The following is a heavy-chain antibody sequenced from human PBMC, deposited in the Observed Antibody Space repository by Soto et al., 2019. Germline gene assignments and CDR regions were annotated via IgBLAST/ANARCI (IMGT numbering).Heavy chain of an antibody. Sequence: ASVKVSCKASGYTFTGYYMHWVRQAPGQGLEWMGWINPNSGGTNYAQKFQGRVTMTRDTSISTAYMELSRLRSADTAVYYCARATYSSSSWFDPWGQGTLVTVSS. CDR2: INPNSGGT. CDR3: ARATYSSSSWFDP. D-gene: IGHD6-6*01. V-gene: IGHV1-2*02. CDR1: GYTFTGYY. J-gene: IGHJ5*02.